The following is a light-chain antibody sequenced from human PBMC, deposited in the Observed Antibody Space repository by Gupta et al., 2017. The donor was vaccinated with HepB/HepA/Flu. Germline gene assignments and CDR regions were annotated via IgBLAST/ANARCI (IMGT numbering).Light chain of an antibody. J-gene: IGLJ2*01. CDR1: NIETKS. V-gene: IGLV3-21*03. CDR2: GDG. Sequence: SYVLTQPPAVSVAPGKTASITCGGDNIETKSVHWYQQKPGQAHVLAGYGDGDRPPRIPRRVSASNSADTVTMTSSQVEAGDEYDYYCQVWDDGRVVFGGGTKLTVL. CDR3: QVWDDGRVV.